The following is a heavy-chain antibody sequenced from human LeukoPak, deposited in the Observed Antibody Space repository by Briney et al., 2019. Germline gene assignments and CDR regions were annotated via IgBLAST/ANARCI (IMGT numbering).Heavy chain of an antibody. CDR1: GGSFSSYY. V-gene: IGHV4-59*12. D-gene: IGHD2-2*01. J-gene: IGHJ4*02. CDR3: ARARFDSEGYCSSTSCYHLDY. Sequence: SETLSLTCAVYGGSFSSYYWSWIRQPPGKGLEWIGYIYYSGSTNYNPSLKSRVTISVDKSKNQFSLKLSSVTAADTAVYYCARARFDSEGYCSSTSCYHLDYWGQGTLVTVSS. CDR2: IYYSGST.